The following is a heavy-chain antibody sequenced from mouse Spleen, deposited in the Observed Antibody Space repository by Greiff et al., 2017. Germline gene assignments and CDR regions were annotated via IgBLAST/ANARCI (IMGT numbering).Heavy chain of an antibody. V-gene: IGHV5-6-2*01. J-gene: IGHJ1*01. CDR3: ASDDGNYDWYFDV. CDR2: INSNGGST. D-gene: IGHD2-1*01. Sequence: EVQRVEPGGGLVKPGGSLKFSCAASGFTFSSYAMSWVRQTPEKRLEWVAAINSNGGSTYYPDTVKDRFTLSRDNSKNPLYLQMSSLRSEETALDYCASDDGNYDWYFDVWGAGTTVTVSS. CDR1: GFTFSSYA.